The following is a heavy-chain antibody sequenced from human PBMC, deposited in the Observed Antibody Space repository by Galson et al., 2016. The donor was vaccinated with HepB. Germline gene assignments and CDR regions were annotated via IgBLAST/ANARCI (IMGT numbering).Heavy chain of an antibody. CDR2: TYYRSKWYN. Sequence: CAISGDSVSTNSAAWNWIRQSPSRGLEWLGRTYYRSKWYNAYALSVKSRITINPDTSKNQISLQLNSATPEDTAVYYCARAKANWDGGGDNWFDPWGQGTLVTVSS. D-gene: IGHD7-27*01. V-gene: IGHV6-1*01. CDR1: GDSVSTNSAA. CDR3: ARAKANWDGGGDNWFDP. J-gene: IGHJ5*02.